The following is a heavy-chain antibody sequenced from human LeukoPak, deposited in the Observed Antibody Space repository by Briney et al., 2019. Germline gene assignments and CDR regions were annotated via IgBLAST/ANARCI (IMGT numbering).Heavy chain of an antibody. D-gene: IGHD5-24*01. CDR3: ARHGSRVMATIEDF. CDR2: INHSGSS. CDR1: GGSFSGYY. Sequence: SETLSLTCAVYGGSFSGYYWSWIRQPPGKGLEWIGEINHSGSSNYNPSLKSRVTISVDTSKNQFSLKLSSVTAADTAVYYCARHGSRVMATIEDFWGQGTLVIVSS. J-gene: IGHJ4*02. V-gene: IGHV4-34*01.